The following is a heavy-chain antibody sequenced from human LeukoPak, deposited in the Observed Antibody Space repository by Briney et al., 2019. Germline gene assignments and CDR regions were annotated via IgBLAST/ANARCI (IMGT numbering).Heavy chain of an antibody. CDR1: GFTFGDYA. J-gene: IGHJ4*02. Sequence: QPGRSLRPSCTASGFTFGDYAMSWFRQAPEKGLEWVGFIRSKAYGGTTEYAASVKGRFTISRDDSKSIAYLQMNSLKTEDTAVYYCTRVSRVRFLEWLSTDFDYWGQGTLVTVSS. CDR3: TRVSRVRFLEWLSTDFDY. D-gene: IGHD3-3*01. V-gene: IGHV3-49*03. CDR2: IRSKAYGGTT.